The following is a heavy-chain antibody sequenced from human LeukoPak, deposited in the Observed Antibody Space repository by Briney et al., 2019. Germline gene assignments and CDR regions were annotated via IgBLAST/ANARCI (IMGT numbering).Heavy chain of an antibody. V-gene: IGHV3-21*01. Sequence: GGSLRLSCAASGFTFSSYSMNWVRQAPGKGLEWVSSISSSSSYIYYADSVKGRFTISRDNAKNSLYLQMNSLRAEDTAVYYCASPLASYYYGSGNAMDVWGRGTTVTISS. CDR2: ISSSSSYI. CDR3: ASPLASYYYGSGNAMDV. J-gene: IGHJ6*04. D-gene: IGHD3-10*01. CDR1: GFTFSSYS.